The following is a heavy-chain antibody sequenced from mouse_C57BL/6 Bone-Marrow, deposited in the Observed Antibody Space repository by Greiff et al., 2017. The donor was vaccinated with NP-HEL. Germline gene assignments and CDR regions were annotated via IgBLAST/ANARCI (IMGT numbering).Heavy chain of an antibody. D-gene: IGHD1-1*01. CDR3: ARNLNYGSSPYWYFDV. V-gene: IGHV2-2*01. CDR1: GFSLTSYG. CDR2: IWSGGST. Sequence: VQLQESGPGLVQPSQSLSITCTVSGFSLTSYGVHWVRQSPGKGLELLGVIWSGGSTDYNAAFISRLSISKDTSKSQVFFKMNSLQADDTAIYYCARNLNYGSSPYWYFDVWGTGTTVTVSS. J-gene: IGHJ1*03.